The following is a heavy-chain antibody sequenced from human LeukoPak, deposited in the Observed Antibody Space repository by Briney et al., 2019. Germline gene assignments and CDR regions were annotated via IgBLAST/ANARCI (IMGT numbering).Heavy chain of an antibody. D-gene: IGHD3-22*01. Sequence: GASVKVSCKASGGTFSTYAISWVRQAPGQGLEWMGRIIPILGIANYAQKFQGRVTITADKSTSTAYMELSSLRSEDTAVYYCARDPYYYDSSGYHNWFDPWGQGTLVTVSS. CDR2: IIPILGIA. CDR3: ARDPYYYDSSGYHNWFDP. CDR1: GGTFSTYA. V-gene: IGHV1-69*04. J-gene: IGHJ5*02.